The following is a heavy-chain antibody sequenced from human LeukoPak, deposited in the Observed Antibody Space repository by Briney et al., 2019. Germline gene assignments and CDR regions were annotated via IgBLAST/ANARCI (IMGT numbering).Heavy chain of an antibody. J-gene: IGHJ4*02. CDR1: GYTFTSYD. D-gene: IGHD2-21*02. V-gene: IGHV1-8*01. CDR2: MNPNSGNT. CDR3: ARGRASSIVVVTASPFDY. Sequence: EASVKVSCKASGYTFTSYDINWVRQATGQGLEWMGWMNPNSGNTGYAQKFQGRVTMTRNTSTSTAYMELSSLRSEDTAVYYCARGRASSIVVVTASPFDYWGQGTLVTVSS.